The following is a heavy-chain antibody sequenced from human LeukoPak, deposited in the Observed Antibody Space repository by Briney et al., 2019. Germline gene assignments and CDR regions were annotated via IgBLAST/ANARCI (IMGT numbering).Heavy chain of an antibody. CDR2: TNPNSGNT. V-gene: IGHV1-8*01. Sequence: ASVKVSCKASGYTFTSYDINWVRQATGQGLEWMGWTNPNSGNTGYAQKFQGRVTMTRNTSISPAYMELSSLRSEDTAVYYCASADYYDSSGYRGPDAFDIWGQGTMVTVSS. CDR1: GYTFTSYD. D-gene: IGHD3-22*01. J-gene: IGHJ3*02. CDR3: ASADYYDSSGYRGPDAFDI.